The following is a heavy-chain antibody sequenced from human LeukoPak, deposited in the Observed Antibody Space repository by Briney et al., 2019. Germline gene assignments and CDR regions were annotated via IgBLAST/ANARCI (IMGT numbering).Heavy chain of an antibody. J-gene: IGHJ4*02. CDR3: TRALSGWTGYSDF. V-gene: IGHV3-49*04. CDR2: IRSEEYGGTP. CDR1: GFTFGDYA. Sequence: GESLRLSCRGSGFTFGDYAVTWVRQAPGKGLQWVGFIRSEEYGGTPDYATSVKGRFTMSRENSQSIAYLQMNSLRTEDTAVYYCTRALSGWTGYSDFWGQGTLVTVSS. D-gene: IGHD6-19*01.